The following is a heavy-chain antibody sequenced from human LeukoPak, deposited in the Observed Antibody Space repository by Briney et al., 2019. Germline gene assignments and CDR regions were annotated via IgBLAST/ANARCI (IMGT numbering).Heavy chain of an antibody. J-gene: IGHJ3*02. D-gene: IGHD1-26*01. V-gene: IGHV1-2*02. Sequence: ASVKVSCKASGYTFTGYYMHWVRQAPGQGLEWMGWINPNSGGTNYAQKFQGRVTMTRDTSISTAYMELSRLRSDDTAVYYCARGVSWELLREGNAFDIWGQGTMVTVSS. CDR1: GYTFTGYY. CDR2: INPNSGGT. CDR3: ARGVSWELLREGNAFDI.